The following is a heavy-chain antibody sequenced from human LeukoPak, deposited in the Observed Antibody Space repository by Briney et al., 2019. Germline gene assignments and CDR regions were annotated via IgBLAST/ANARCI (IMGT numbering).Heavy chain of an antibody. CDR1: GFTFSSYS. J-gene: IGHJ4*02. CDR3: ASGCSGYDSPAY. Sequence: PGGSLRLSCAASGFTFSSYSMNWVRQAPGKGLEWVSSISSSSSHIYYADSVKGRFTISRDNAKNSLYLQTNSLRAEDTAVYYCASGCSGYDSPAYWGQGTLVTVSS. D-gene: IGHD5-12*01. V-gene: IGHV3-21*01. CDR2: ISSSSSHI.